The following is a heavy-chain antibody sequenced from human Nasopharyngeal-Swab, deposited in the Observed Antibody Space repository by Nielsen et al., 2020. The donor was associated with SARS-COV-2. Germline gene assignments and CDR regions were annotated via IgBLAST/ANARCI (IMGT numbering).Heavy chain of an antibody. V-gene: IGHV4-59*08. J-gene: IGHJ4*02. D-gene: IGHD5/OR15-5a*01. CDR1: GGSMSNFH. CDR2: VFDSGSP. CDR3: ARRLGLRAPFDY. Sequence: SETLSLTCTVSGGSMSNFHWSWIRLSPGKGLEWIGYVFDSGSPKYNPSLNSRVTISVDTSNTQFSLKLRCVTAADTAVYFCARRLGLRAPFDYWGQGTLVTVSS.